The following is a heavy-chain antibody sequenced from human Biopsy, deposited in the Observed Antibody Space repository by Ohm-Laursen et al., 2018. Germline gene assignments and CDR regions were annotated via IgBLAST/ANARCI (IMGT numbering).Heavy chain of an antibody. J-gene: IGHJ6*02. CDR3: ASLGLVWFGELLSVPFGMDV. D-gene: IGHD3-10*01. V-gene: IGHV3-9*01. CDR2: INWNSDII. Sequence: SLRLSCAASGFNFNDYGMHWVRQAPGKGLEWVAGINWNSDIIGYVDSVRGRFTVSRDNGKNSVFLQMNSLRAEDTAVYFCASLGLVWFGELLSVPFGMDVWGQGTTVTVSS. CDR1: GFNFNDYG.